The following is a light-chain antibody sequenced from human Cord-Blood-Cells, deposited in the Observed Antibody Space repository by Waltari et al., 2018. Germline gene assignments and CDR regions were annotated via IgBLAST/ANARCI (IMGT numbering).Light chain of an antibody. CDR3: QQDNSYSWT. CDR1: QGISSW. CDR2: KAS. J-gene: IGKJ1*01. V-gene: IGKV1-5*03. Sequence: DLQMTQSPSTLSASVGDRVTITCRASQGISSWLAWYPQKPGKAPKLLIYKASSLESGVPSRFSGSGSGTEFTLTISSLQPDDFATYYCQQDNSYSWTFGQGTKVEIK.